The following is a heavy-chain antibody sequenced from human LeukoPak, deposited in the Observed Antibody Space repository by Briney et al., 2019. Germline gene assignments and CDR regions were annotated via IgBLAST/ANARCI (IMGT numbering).Heavy chain of an antibody. V-gene: IGHV3-33*01. D-gene: IGHD5-18*01. CDR3: ARSVDTADYDY. J-gene: IGHJ4*02. CDR2: MWYDGTQK. Sequence: GGSLRLSCAASGFTFSNFGMHWVSQAPGMGLEWVAVMWYDGTQKYYADSVKGRFTISGDNSKKTLYLQMDSLRPEDTAVYYCARSVDTADYDYWGQGTLVTVSS. CDR1: GFTFSNFG.